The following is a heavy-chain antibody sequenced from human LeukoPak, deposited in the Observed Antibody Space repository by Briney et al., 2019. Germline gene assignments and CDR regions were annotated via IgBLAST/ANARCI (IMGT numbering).Heavy chain of an antibody. Sequence: ASVKVSCKASGYTLTDYYIHWVRQAPGQGLEWMGWINPNSGGTNDAQKFQGRVTMTTDTSISTAYMELSRLRSDDTAVYYCARGGWSGYSYGSEPEKYFDYWGQGTLVTVSS. CDR3: ARGGWSGYSYGSEPEKYFDY. CDR1: GYTLTDYY. CDR2: INPNSGGT. D-gene: IGHD5-18*01. J-gene: IGHJ4*02. V-gene: IGHV1-2*02.